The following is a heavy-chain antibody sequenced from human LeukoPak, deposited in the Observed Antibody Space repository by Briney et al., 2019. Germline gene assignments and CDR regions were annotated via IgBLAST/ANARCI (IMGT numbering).Heavy chain of an antibody. CDR1: GFTLSSYS. D-gene: IGHD1-14*01. Sequence: GGSLRLSCAASGFTLSSYSMNWVRQAPGKGLEWVSSISSSSSYIYYADSVKGRFTISRDNAKNSLYLQMNSLRAEDSAVYYCASPGAPTGFDYWGQGTLVTVSS. J-gene: IGHJ4*02. CDR2: ISSSSSYI. V-gene: IGHV3-21*01. CDR3: ASPGAPTGFDY.